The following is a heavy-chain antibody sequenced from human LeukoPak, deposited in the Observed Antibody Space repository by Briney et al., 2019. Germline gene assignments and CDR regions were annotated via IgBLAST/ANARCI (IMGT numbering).Heavy chain of an antibody. CDR2: IKQDGSEK. CDR1: GFTFSSYW. J-gene: IGHJ4*02. Sequence: PGGSLRLSCAASGFTFSSYWTSWVRQAPGKGLEWVANIKQDGSEKYYVDSVKGRFTISRDNAKNSLYLQMNSLRAEDTAVYYCARDLQDTAIWGQGTLVTVSS. V-gene: IGHV3-7*01. CDR3: ARDLQDTAI. D-gene: IGHD5-18*01.